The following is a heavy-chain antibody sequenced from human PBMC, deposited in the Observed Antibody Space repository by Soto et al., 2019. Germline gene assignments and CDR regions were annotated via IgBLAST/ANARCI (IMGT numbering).Heavy chain of an antibody. CDR1: ADSFSKYY. J-gene: IGHJ4*02. V-gene: IGHV4-59*01. CDR3: ASVTFGGVVLAH. D-gene: IGHD3-16*01. Sequence: PSENLSLTCSVSADSFSKYYWTWIRQPPGEGLEWIGYIYFNGNTNYNPSLKGRVTISIDTSKKQFSLNLSSVTAADTAVYYCASVTFGGVVLAHWGQGTMLTVSS. CDR2: IYFNGNT.